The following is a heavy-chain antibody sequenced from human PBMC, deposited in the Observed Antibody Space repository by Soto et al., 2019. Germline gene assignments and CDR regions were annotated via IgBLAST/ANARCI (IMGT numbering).Heavy chain of an antibody. CDR1: GGSISDYY. CDR3: ARVPDY. CDR2: FSYVRGT. Sequence: PSETLSLTCTVSGGSISDYYWSWIRQPPGKGLEWIGYFSYVRGTNNSPSLKSRATISGDTSKNQLSLNLTSVTAADTAVYYCARVPDYWGQGTLVTVSS. J-gene: IGHJ4*02. V-gene: IGHV4-59*12.